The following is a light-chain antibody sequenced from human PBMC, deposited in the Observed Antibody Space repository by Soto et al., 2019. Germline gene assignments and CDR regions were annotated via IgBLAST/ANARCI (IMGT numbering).Light chain of an antibody. V-gene: IGKV1-5*01. CDR2: DAS. Sequence: DIQMTQSPSTLSASVGDRVTITCRASQSISSWLAWYQQKPGKAPKLLIYDASSLESGVPSRFSGSGSGTEFTLTISSLQPDDFATYYCQQYNGYSPFFGQGTKLEIK. CDR1: QSISSW. CDR3: QQYNGYSPF. J-gene: IGKJ2*01.